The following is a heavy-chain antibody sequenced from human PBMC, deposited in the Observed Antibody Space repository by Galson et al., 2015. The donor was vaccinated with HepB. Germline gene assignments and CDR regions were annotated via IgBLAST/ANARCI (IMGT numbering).Heavy chain of an antibody. Sequence: SLRLSCAASGFTFSSYAMNWVRQAPGKGLEWVAVLSSHGDNEYYADSVKGRFTISRNNSENTVYLQMHSLRVEDTAVYYCARTFYFDYWGQGTTVTVSS. CDR1: GFTFSSYA. V-gene: IGHV3-30*04. D-gene: IGHD3-16*01. CDR3: ARTFYFDY. CDR2: LSSHGDNE. J-gene: IGHJ4*02.